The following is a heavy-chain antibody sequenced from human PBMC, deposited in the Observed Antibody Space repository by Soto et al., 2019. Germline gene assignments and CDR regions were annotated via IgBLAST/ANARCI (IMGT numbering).Heavy chain of an antibody. CDR2: IYYSGST. CDR1: GGSISSYY. V-gene: IGHV4-59*01. Sequence: QVQLQESGPGLVKPSETLSLTCTVSGGSISSYYWSWIRQPPGKGLEWIGYIYYSGSTNYNPSLKSRVTISVDTSKNQFSLKLSSVTAADTAVYYCASSAGRSSWYNYFDYWGQGTLVTVSS. J-gene: IGHJ4*02. CDR3: ASSAGRSSWYNYFDY. D-gene: IGHD6-13*01.